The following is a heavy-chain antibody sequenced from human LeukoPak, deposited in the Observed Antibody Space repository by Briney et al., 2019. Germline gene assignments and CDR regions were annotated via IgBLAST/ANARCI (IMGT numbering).Heavy chain of an antibody. Sequence: GASVKVSCKASGYTFTGYYMHWVRQAPGQGLEWMGRINPNSGGTNYAQKFQGRVTMTRDTSISTAYMELSRLRSDDTAVYYCARGSLLYCSGGSCQKDYYYYYMGVWGKGTTVTVSS. J-gene: IGHJ6*03. CDR1: GYTFTGYY. CDR3: ARGSLLYCSGGSCQKDYYYYYMGV. CDR2: INPNSGGT. D-gene: IGHD2-15*01. V-gene: IGHV1-2*06.